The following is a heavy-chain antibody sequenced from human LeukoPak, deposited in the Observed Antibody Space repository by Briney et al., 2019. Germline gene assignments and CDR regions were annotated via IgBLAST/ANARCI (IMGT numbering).Heavy chain of an antibody. Sequence: GESLRLSCAGSGFTFSRSWMNWVRQAPGKGLEWVSYISSSGSTIYYADSVKGRFTISRDNAKNSLYLQMNSLRAEDTAVYYCARDGYSSGWARFDYWGQGTLVTVSS. CDR2: ISSSGSTI. V-gene: IGHV3-48*03. J-gene: IGHJ4*02. CDR1: GFTFSRSW. CDR3: ARDGYSSGWARFDY. D-gene: IGHD6-19*01.